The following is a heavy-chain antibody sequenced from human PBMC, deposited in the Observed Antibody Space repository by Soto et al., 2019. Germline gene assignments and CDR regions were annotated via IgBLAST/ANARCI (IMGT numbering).Heavy chain of an antibody. CDR2: INPHFGST. V-gene: IGHV1-46*01. CDR3: ARSSGGNFGIIIEGTNWSAH. J-gene: IGHJ4*02. Sequence: ASVKVSCKAPRDTFTSYYINWVRQAPGQGLEWMGVINPHFGSTAYAQKFKGRVTLTRDTSASTVYMEVSSLKSEDTAMYYCARSSGGNFGIIIEGTNWSAHWGQGNLVSVSS. D-gene: IGHD1-26*01. CDR1: RDTFTSYY.